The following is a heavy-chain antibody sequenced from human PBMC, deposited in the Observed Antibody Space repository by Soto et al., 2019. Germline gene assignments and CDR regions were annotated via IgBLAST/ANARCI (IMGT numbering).Heavy chain of an antibody. Sequence: QVQLQESGPGLVKPSQTLSLTCIVSDGSINSRGYYWRWIRHLPGKGLEWFGYIYYSGNTDYNPSLKSRITISADTSKNHFSLNLRYVTAADTAVYYCARCRTYYAPWGQGSLVTVSS. CDR1: DGSINSRGYY. D-gene: IGHD3-3*01. CDR3: ARCRTYYAP. CDR2: IYYSGNT. J-gene: IGHJ5*02. V-gene: IGHV4-31*03.